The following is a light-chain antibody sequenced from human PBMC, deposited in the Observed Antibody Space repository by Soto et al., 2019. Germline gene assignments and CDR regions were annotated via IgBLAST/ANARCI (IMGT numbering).Light chain of an antibody. J-gene: IGKJ1*01. Sequence: DIQLTQSPSFLSASVGDRVTITCRASQGIGSFLAWYQQKPEKAPRLLIYSASTSQSGLSFRFSGSGSGTEFTLTITTLQSEDFPTYYFQHFNTYPPTFGQATNMEI. CDR1: QGIGSF. CDR2: SAS. CDR3: QHFNTYPPT. V-gene: IGKV1-9*01.